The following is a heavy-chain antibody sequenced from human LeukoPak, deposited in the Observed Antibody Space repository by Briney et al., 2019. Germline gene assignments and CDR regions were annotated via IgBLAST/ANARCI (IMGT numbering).Heavy chain of an antibody. J-gene: IGHJ6*04. CDR1: GFTFTSYG. CDR2: ISSSGSTI. Sequence: GGSLRLSCAASGFTFTSYGMTWVRQAQGKGLEWVSSISSSGSTIYYADSVKGRFTISRDNAKNSLYLQMNSLRAEDTAVYYCAELGITMIGGVWGKGTTVTISS. CDR3: AELGITMIGGV. V-gene: IGHV3-48*04. D-gene: IGHD3-10*02.